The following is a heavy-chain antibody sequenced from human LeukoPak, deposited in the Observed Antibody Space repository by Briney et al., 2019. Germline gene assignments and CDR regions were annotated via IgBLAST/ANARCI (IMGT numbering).Heavy chain of an antibody. CDR3: AREDGGKADI. Sequence: GGSLRLSCAASGFTFSRFSMNWVRQAPGKGLEWVSYISSSNNTIDYADSVKGRFSVSRDNAKNSLYLKMKSLRDEDTAVYYCAREDGGKADIWGQGTMVTVSS. D-gene: IGHD4-23*01. V-gene: IGHV3-48*02. J-gene: IGHJ3*02. CDR1: GFTFSRFS. CDR2: ISSSNNTI.